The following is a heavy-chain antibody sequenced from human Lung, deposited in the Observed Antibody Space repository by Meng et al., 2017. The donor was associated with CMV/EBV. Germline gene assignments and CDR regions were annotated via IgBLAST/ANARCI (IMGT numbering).Heavy chain of an antibody. CDR2: IPHRGSS. CDR3: LRRSGGSV. D-gene: IGHD3-10*01. J-gene: IGHJ1*01. CDR1: GDSITNHNW. Sequence: SGPALVRPPDTLSLTCSFSGDSITNHNWWAWVRQPPGKGLEWIGEIPHRGSSAYNPSLKSRVSMSIDKSKNQFSLKLTSVTAADTVVYHCLRRSGGSVWGQGTLVTVSS. V-gene: IGHV4-4*03.